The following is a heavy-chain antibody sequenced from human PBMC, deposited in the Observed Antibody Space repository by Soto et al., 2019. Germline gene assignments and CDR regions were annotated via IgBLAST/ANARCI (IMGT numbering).Heavy chain of an antibody. Sequence: EVQLLESGGGLVQPGGSLRLSCAASGFTFSSYAMSWVHQAPGKGLEWVSAISGSGGSTYYADSVKGRFTISRDNSKNTLYLQMNSLRAEDTAVYYCAKDPSQYCSSTSCYPDAFDIWGQGTMVTVSS. J-gene: IGHJ3*02. CDR3: AKDPSQYCSSTSCYPDAFDI. V-gene: IGHV3-23*01. D-gene: IGHD2-2*01. CDR2: ISGSGGST. CDR1: GFTFSSYA.